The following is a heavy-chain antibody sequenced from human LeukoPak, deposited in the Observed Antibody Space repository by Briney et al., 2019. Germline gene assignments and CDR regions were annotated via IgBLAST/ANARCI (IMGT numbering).Heavy chain of an antibody. CDR3: ARGYYTPTYYYYYYYMDV. CDR1: GGSISSSSYY. CDR2: IYYSGST. Sequence: SETLSLTCTVSGGSISSSSYYWGWIRQPPGKGLEWIGSIYYSGSTYYNPSLKSRVTISLDTSKNQFSLKLSSVTAADTAVYYCARGYYTPTYYYYYYYMDVWGKGTTVTISS. D-gene: IGHD3-3*01. V-gene: IGHV4-39*07. J-gene: IGHJ6*03.